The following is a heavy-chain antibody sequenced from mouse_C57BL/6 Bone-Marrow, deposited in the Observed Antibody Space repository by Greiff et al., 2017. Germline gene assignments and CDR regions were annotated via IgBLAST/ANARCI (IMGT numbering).Heavy chain of an antibody. Sequence: EVKLVESGGGLVKPGGSLKLSCAASGFTFSSYAMSWVRQTPEKRLEWVATISDGGSYTYYPDNVKGRFTITRDNGKNNLYLQMSHLKAEDAAMYYCARGGYLSWFAYWGQGTLVTVSA. CDR1: GFTFSSYA. V-gene: IGHV5-4*03. CDR2: ISDGGSYT. J-gene: IGHJ3*01. CDR3: ARGGYLSWFAY. D-gene: IGHD2-3*01.